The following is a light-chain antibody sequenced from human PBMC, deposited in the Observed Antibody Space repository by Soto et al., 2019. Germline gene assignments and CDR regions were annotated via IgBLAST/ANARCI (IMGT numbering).Light chain of an antibody. V-gene: IGKV3-15*01. CDR1: QTVYNN. CDR3: QQYTAWPLT. J-gene: IGKJ4*01. CDR2: FAS. Sequence: IVMTQSPATLSVSPGEKATLSCRASQTVYNNLARYQQKPGQAPRLLVYFASTRAAGIPARFSGSGSGTEFSLTISSLQSEDFALYYCQQYTAWPLTFGGGTKVETK.